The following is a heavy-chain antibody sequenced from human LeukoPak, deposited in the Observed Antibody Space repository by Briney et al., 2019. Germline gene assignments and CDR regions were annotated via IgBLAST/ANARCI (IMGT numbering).Heavy chain of an antibody. J-gene: IGHJ6*03. Sequence: AASVKVSCKASGYTFTSYGISWVRQAPGQGLEWMGWISAYNGNTNYAQKLQGRVTMTTDTSTSTAYMELRSLRSDDTAVYYCARDGSGSNFHYYYYYMDVWGKGTTVTISS. V-gene: IGHV1-18*01. CDR3: ARDGSGSNFHYYYYYMDV. D-gene: IGHD3-10*01. CDR2: ISAYNGNT. CDR1: GYTFTSYG.